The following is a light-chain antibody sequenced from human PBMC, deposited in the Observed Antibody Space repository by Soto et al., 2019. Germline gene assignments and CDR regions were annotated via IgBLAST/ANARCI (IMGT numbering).Light chain of an antibody. V-gene: IGLV2-14*01. J-gene: IGLJ1*01. CDR2: DVS. CDR1: SSDVGGYNY. CDR3: SSYTRSSTLYV. Sequence: QSVLTQPASVSGSPGQSITISCTGTSSDVGGYNYVSWYQQHPGKAPKLMIYDVSNRPSGVSNRFSGSKSGNTASLTISELQAEDEADYYCSSYTRSSTLYVFGTGTKVTVL.